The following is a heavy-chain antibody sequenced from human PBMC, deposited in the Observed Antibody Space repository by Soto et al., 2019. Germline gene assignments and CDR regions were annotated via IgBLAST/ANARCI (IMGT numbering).Heavy chain of an antibody. CDR1: GASISSTYW. J-gene: IGHJ4*02. V-gene: IGHV4-4*02. CDR2: IYHTGTT. CDR3: ARGLKSYDSSGYHLMEPTFDY. Sequence: PSETLSLTCFVSGASISSTYWWSWVRQTPGKRLEWIGQIYHTGTTSYNPSLKNRVTISVDTSKNQFSLKLSSVTAADTAVYYCARGLKSYDSSGYHLMEPTFDYWGQGTLVTVSS. D-gene: IGHD3-22*01.